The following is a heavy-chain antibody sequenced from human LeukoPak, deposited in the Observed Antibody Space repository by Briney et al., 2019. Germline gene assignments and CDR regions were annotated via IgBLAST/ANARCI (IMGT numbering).Heavy chain of an antibody. Sequence: ASVKVSCKVSGYILTELSMHWVRQAPGQGLEWMGGINPNSGGTNYAQKFQGRVTMTRDTSISTAYMELSRLRYDDTAVYYCARDGKIRQRNWFDPWGQGTLVTVSS. CDR2: INPNSGGT. CDR3: ARDGKIRQRNWFDP. J-gene: IGHJ5*02. CDR1: GYILTELS. D-gene: IGHD6-25*01. V-gene: IGHV1-2*02.